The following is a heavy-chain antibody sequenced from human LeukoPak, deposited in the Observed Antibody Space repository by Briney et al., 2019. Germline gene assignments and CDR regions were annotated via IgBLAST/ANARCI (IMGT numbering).Heavy chain of an antibody. J-gene: IGHJ4*02. Sequence: PSGTLSLTCTVSGASISTDYWNWTRQPPGKGLEWIGHIHHSGSTKYNPSLKSRVTISLDPSKTQFSLHLSSVTAADTAVYYCATFMVAAAKDYWGQGALVTVSS. CDR2: IHHSGST. D-gene: IGHD2-15*01. CDR1: GASISTDY. CDR3: ATFMVAAAKDY. V-gene: IGHV4-59*08.